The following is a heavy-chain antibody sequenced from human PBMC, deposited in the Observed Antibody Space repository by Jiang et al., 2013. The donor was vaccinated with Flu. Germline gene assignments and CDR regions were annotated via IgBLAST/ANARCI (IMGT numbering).Heavy chain of an antibody. D-gene: IGHD3-10*01. Sequence: SGYTFTSYDINWVRQATGQGLEWMGWMNPNSGNTGYAQKFQGRVTMTRNTSISTAYMELSSLRSEDTAVYYCARGGLWLGSSWFDPWGQGTLVTVSS. CDR3: ARGGLWLGSSWFDP. CDR2: MNPNSGNT. J-gene: IGHJ5*02. V-gene: IGHV1-8*01. CDR1: GYTFTSYD.